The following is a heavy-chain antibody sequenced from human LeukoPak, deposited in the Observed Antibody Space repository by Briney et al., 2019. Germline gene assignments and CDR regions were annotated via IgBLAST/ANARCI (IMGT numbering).Heavy chain of an antibody. CDR1: GGSINTSDYY. V-gene: IGHV4-30-4*08. Sequence: PSQTLSLTCTVSGGSINTSDYYWSWIRQPPGKGLEWIGYIFYSGNTYYNPSLKSRVIISIDTSKNQFSLRLSSVTAADTAVYYCATTARHCSDYWGQGTLVTVSS. CDR3: ATTARHCSDY. J-gene: IGHJ4*02. CDR2: IFYSGNT. D-gene: IGHD6-6*01.